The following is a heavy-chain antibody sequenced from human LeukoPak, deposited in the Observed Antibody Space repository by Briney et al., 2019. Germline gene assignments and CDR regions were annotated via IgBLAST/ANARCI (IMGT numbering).Heavy chain of an antibody. Sequence: GGSLRLSCAASGFTFSNYDMDWVRQAPGKGLEWVAYISNNGKTIYYADCVKGRFTISRDNARSSLYLQMNSLRAEDTAVYYCVFDIRTLGGHWGQGTLVSVAS. D-gene: IGHD3-16*01. CDR3: VFDIRTLGGH. CDR1: GFTFSNYD. CDR2: ISNNGKTI. J-gene: IGHJ4*02. V-gene: IGHV3-48*03.